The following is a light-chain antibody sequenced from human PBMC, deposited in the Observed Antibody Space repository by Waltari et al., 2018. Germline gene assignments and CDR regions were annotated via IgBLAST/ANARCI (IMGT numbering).Light chain of an antibody. CDR2: VKN. Sequence: TQDPALSVAMGQTVSITCQGDSLRRYYASWYQQRPEQAPILVIYVKNSRPSGVPDRFSASSSDNTASLTITGAQAEDEAYYYCHSRDVSGVGGAFGGGTKLTVL. CDR3: HSRDVSGVGGA. V-gene: IGLV3-19*01. J-gene: IGLJ2*01. CDR1: SLRRYY.